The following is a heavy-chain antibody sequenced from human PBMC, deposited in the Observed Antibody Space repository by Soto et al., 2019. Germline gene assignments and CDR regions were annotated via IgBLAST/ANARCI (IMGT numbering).Heavy chain of an antibody. Sequence: QVQLVQSGAEVKKPGSSVKVSCKASGGTFSSYTISWVRQAPGQGLEWMGRIIPILGIANYAQKYQGRVTITADKSTSTAYMELSSLRSEDTAVYYCARGGYSYGLNWFDPWGQGTLVTVSS. J-gene: IGHJ5*02. CDR3: ARGGYSYGLNWFDP. V-gene: IGHV1-69*02. CDR1: GGTFSSYT. CDR2: IIPILGIA. D-gene: IGHD5-18*01.